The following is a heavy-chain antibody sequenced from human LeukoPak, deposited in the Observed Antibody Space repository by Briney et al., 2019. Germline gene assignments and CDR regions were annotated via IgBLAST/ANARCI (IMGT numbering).Heavy chain of an antibody. CDR3: ARDGGSYSWYFDL. CDR1: GGSISSYY. D-gene: IGHD1-26*01. CDR2: INHSGST. J-gene: IGHJ2*01. Sequence: SETLSLTCTVSGGSISSYYWSWIRQPPGKGLEWIGEINHSGSTNYNPSLKSRVTISVDTSKNQFSLQLNSVTPEDTAVYYCARDGGSYSWYFDLWGRGTLVTVSS. V-gene: IGHV4-34*01.